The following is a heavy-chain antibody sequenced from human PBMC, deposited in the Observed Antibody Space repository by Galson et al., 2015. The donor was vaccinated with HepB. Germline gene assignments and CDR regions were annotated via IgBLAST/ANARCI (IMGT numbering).Heavy chain of an antibody. CDR1: GGTFSSYT. V-gene: IGHV1-69*04. Sequence: QSGAEVKKPGESLKISCKASGGTFSSYTISWVRQAPGQGLEWMGRIIPILGIANYAQKFQGRVTITADKSTSTAYMELSSLRSEDTAVYYCARGPPYDSSGYSPNYIDYWGQGTLVTVSS. D-gene: IGHD3-22*01. CDR2: IIPILGIA. J-gene: IGHJ4*02. CDR3: ARGPPYDSSGYSPNYIDY.